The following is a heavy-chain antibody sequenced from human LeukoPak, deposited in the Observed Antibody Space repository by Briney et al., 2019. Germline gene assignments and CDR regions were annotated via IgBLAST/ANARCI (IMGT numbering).Heavy chain of an antibody. CDR2: IIPIFGTA. D-gene: IGHD2-2*01. V-gene: IGHV1-69*13. J-gene: IGHJ4*02. Sequence: GASVKVSCKASGGTFSSYAISWVRQAPGQGLEWMGGIIPIFGTANCAQKFQGRVTITADESTSTAYMELSSLRSEDTAVYYCARLLGYCSSTSCSGSDYWGQGTLVTVSS. CDR3: ARLLGYCSSTSCSGSDY. CDR1: GGTFSSYA.